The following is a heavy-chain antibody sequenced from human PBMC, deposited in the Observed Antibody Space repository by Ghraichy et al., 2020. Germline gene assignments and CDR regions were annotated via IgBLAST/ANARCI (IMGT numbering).Heavy chain of an antibody. J-gene: IGHJ4*02. CDR3: TREESVDDRGDFPPGY. Sequence: LSLTCEASGFTFRSYSMHWVRQAPGKGLEWVSLISSNGLFIYYAYSVEGRFTISRDNAKNSVYLQMNSLRADDTAVYYCTREESVDDRGDFPPGYWGQGTLVCVSS. D-gene: IGHD4-17*01. CDR1: GFTFRSYS. V-gene: IGHV3-21*01. CDR2: ISSNGLFI.